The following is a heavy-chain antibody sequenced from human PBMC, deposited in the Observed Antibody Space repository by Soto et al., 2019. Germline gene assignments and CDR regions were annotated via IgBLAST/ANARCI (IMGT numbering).Heavy chain of an antibody. J-gene: IGHJ4*02. Sequence: PGKGLEWVAVISYDGSNKYYADSVKGRFTISRDNSKNTLYLQMNSLRAEDTAVYYCARRDSPRGYSYGPAVTPFDYWGQGTLVTVSS. D-gene: IGHD5-18*01. CDR3: ARRDSPRGYSYGPAVTPFDY. V-gene: IGHV3-30-3*01. CDR2: ISYDGSNK.